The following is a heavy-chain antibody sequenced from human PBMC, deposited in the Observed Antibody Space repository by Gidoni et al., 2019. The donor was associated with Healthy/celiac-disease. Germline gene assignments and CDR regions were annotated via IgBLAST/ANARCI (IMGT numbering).Heavy chain of an antibody. J-gene: IGHJ4*02. CDR2: IFSNDEK. CDR3: ARIKREYYDLLTGYYGV. Sequence: QVTLKESGPVRVKPTETLTLTCTVSGFSRSNARMGVSWIRQPPGKALEWLAHIFSNDEKSYSTSLKSRLTISQDTSNSHVVLTMPNMDPVDPATYYCARIKREYYDLLTGYYGVWGQGTLVTVSS. CDR1: GFSRSNARMG. V-gene: IGHV2-26*01. D-gene: IGHD3-9*01.